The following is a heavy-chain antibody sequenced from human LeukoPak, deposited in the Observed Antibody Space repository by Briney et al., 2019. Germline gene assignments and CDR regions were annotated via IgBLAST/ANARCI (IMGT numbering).Heavy chain of an antibody. Sequence: SETLSLTCTVSGGSISSSSYYWGWIRQPPGQGLEWVGSIYYSRSTYYNPSLKSRVTISVDTSNNQFSLKLSSVTAAETAVYYCASRLWFGELSFDYWGQGTLVTVSS. J-gene: IGHJ4*02. CDR2: IYYSRST. CDR1: GGSISSSSYY. D-gene: IGHD3-10*01. CDR3: ASRLWFGELSFDY. V-gene: IGHV4-39*01.